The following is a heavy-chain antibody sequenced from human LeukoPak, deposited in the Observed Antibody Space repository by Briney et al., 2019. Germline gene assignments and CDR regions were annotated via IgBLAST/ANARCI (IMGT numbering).Heavy chain of an antibody. CDR1: GFTFSSYG. V-gene: IGHV3-33*01. Sequence: PGRSLRLSCAASGFTFSSYGMHWVRQAPGKGLEWVAVIWYDGSNKYYADSVKGRFTISRDNSKNTLYLQMNSLRAEDTAMYYCATEVCTDKGDFDLWGRGTLVTVSS. J-gene: IGHJ2*01. CDR2: IWYDGSNK. CDR3: ATEVCTDKGDFDL. D-gene: IGHD3-16*01.